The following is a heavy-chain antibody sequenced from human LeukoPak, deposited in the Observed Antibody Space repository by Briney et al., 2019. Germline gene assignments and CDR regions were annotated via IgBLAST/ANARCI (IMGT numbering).Heavy chain of an antibody. D-gene: IGHD3-3*01. Sequence: GGSLRLSCAASGFTFSSYWMHWVRQAPGKGLEWVSYISSSSSTIYYADSVKGRFTISRDNAKNSLFLQMNSLRDEDTAVYYCARGAADYDFWSGYYFEGYYFDYWGQGTLVTVSS. CDR2: ISSSSSTI. CDR3: ARGAADYDFWSGYYFEGYYFDY. V-gene: IGHV3-48*02. J-gene: IGHJ4*02. CDR1: GFTFSSYW.